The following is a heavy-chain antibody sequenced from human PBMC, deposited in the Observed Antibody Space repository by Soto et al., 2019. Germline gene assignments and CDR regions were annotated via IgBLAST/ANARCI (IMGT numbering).Heavy chain of an antibody. CDR3: ARGFTYYDFWSGYPLWARPTTNDYGMDV. D-gene: IGHD3-3*01. CDR1: CGSIISGDYY. J-gene: IGHJ6*02. V-gene: IGHV4-30-4*01. Sequence: SETLSLTCTFSCGSIISGDYYWSWIRQPPGKGLEWIGYIYYSGSTYYNPSLKSRVTISVDTSKNQFSLKLSSVTAADTAVYYCARGFTYYDFWSGYPLWARPTTNDYGMDVWGQGTTVTVSS. CDR2: IYYSGST.